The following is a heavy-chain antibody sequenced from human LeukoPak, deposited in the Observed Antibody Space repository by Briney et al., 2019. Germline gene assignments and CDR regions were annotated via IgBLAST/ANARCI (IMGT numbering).Heavy chain of an antibody. V-gene: IGHV3-23*01. J-gene: IGHJ4*02. CDR2: ISGSGAST. Sequence: GGSLRLSCAASGFTFSNYGMSWVRQAPGKGLEWVSAISGSGASTYYADSVKGRFSISRDNSKNTLYLQMNSLRAEDTAVYYCAKPPSMIIAVPLDFWGQGTLVTVFS. D-gene: IGHD3-22*01. CDR3: AKPPSMIIAVPLDF. CDR1: GFTFSNYG.